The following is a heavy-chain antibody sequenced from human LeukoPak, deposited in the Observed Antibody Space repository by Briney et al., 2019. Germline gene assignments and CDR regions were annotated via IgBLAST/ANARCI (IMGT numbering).Heavy chain of an antibody. J-gene: IGHJ4*02. D-gene: IGHD6-19*01. Sequence: GGSLRLSCAASGFTFSTYWMSWVRQAPGKGLEWVANIKQDGSEKNYVDSVKGRFTISRDNAKNSLYLQMNSLRAEDTAVYYCARGWSRPSGIPVAGFDYWGQGTLVTVSS. CDR3: ARGWSRPSGIPVAGFDY. CDR1: GFTFSTYW. V-gene: IGHV3-7*01. CDR2: IKQDGSEK.